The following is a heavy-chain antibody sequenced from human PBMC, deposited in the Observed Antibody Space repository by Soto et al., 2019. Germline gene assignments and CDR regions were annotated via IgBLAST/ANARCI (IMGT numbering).Heavy chain of an antibody. Sequence: ASVKVSCKASGYTFTSYAMHWLRQAPGQRLEWMGWINAGNGNTKYSQKFQGRVTITRDTSASTAYMELSSLRSEDTAVYYRARSIVVVTAIDDWGQGTLVTVSS. V-gene: IGHV1-3*01. CDR1: GYTFTSYA. D-gene: IGHD2-21*02. J-gene: IGHJ4*02. CDR2: INAGNGNT. CDR3: ARSIVVVTAIDD.